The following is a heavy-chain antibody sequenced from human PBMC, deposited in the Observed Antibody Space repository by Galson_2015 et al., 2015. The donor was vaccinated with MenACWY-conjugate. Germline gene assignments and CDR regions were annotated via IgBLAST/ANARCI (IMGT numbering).Heavy chain of an antibody. J-gene: IGHJ4*02. CDR1: GFTFNNYW. Sequence: SLRLSCAASGFTFNNYWVSWVRQVPGKGPEWVANIKQDGSEKYYVDSVRGRFTISRDNAKSSLFLQMNSLRVEDTAVYYCARDFGFYCSHNDCYSPYWGQGTLVTVSS. V-gene: IGHV3-7*03. CDR2: IKQDGSEK. D-gene: IGHD2-15*01. CDR3: ARDFGFYCSHNDCYSPY.